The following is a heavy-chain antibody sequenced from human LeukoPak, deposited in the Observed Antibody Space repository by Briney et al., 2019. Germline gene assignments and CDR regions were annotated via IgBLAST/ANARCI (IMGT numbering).Heavy chain of an antibody. CDR1: GYSISSGYY. J-gene: IGHJ3*02. CDR2: IYHSGST. V-gene: IGHV4-38-2*01. Sequence: PSETLSLTCAVSGYSISSGYYWGWIRQPPGKGLEWIGSIYHSGSTYYNPSLKSRVTISVDTSKNQFSLKLSSVTAADTAVYYCARFQRDAFDIWGQGTMVTVS. CDR3: ARFQRDAFDI.